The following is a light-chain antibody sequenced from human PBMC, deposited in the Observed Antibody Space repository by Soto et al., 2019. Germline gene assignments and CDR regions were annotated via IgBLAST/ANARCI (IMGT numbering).Light chain of an antibody. Sequence: QSALTQPPSASGSPGQSVTISCTGTSSDVGNYNYVSWYQQHPGKVPKLLLYEVNKRPSGVPDRFSGSKSGSTASLTVSGLQAEDEADYYCSSYAGFNTLIFGGGTKVTVL. CDR2: EVN. CDR3: SSYAGFNTLI. CDR1: SSDVGNYNY. J-gene: IGLJ2*01. V-gene: IGLV2-8*01.